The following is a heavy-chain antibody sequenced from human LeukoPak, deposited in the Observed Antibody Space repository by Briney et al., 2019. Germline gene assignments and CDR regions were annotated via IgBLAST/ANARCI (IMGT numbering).Heavy chain of an antibody. CDR2: IPYDGRNK. CDR1: GFAFSTYG. D-gene: IGHD3-16*01. CDR3: AKELFGRSWFEH. V-gene: IGHV3-30*18. J-gene: IGHJ5*02. Sequence: GGSLRLSCIASGFAFSTYGMHWVRQAPGKGLEWVAVIPYDGRNKYYVDSVKGRFTVSRDNSKNTVYLQMDSLRAEDTAVYYCAKELFGRSWFEHWGQGLLVTVSS.